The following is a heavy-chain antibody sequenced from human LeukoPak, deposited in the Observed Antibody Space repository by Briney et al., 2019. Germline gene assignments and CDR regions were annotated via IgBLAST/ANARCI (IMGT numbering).Heavy chain of an antibody. V-gene: IGHV3-30-3*01. J-gene: IGHJ5*02. D-gene: IGHD6-19*01. CDR2: ISYDGSNK. CDR3: ARGQQWLVRGWFDP. Sequence: GGSLRLSCAASGFTFSSYAMHWVRQAPGEGLEGVAVISYDGSNKYYADSVKGRFTISRDNSKNTLYLQMNSLRAEDTAVYYCARGQQWLVRGWFDPWGQGTLVTVSS. CDR1: GFTFSSYA.